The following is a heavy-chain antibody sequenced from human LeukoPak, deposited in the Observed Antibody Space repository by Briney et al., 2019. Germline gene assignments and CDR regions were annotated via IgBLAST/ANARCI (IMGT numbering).Heavy chain of an antibody. J-gene: IGHJ4*02. CDR3: ARAARISGSSWYGY. V-gene: IGHV1-3*01. Sequence: GASVKVSCKASGYTFTSYAMHWVRQAPGQRLEWMGWINAGNGNTKYSQKFQGRVTITRDTSASTAYMELSSLRSEDTAVYYCARAARISGSSWYGYWGQGTLVTVSS. CDR2: INAGNGNT. CDR1: GYTFTSYA. D-gene: IGHD6-13*01.